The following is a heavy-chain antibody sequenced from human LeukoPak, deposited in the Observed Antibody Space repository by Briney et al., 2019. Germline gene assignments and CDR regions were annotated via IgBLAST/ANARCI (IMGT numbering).Heavy chain of an antibody. J-gene: IGHJ4*02. V-gene: IGHV1-69*05. CDR2: IIPIFGTA. Sequence: SVKMSCKTSVGTFSSYAISWVRQAPGQRLEWMGGIIPIFGTANYAQKFQGRVTITTDESTSTAYMELSSLRSEDTAVYYCARTPGTYGDYDPDYWGQGNLVTVSS. CDR3: ARTPGTYGDYDPDY. D-gene: IGHD4-17*01. CDR1: VGTFSSYA.